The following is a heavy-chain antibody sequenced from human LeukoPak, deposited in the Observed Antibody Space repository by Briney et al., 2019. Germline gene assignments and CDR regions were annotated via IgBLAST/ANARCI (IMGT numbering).Heavy chain of an antibody. Sequence: GGSLRLSCAASGFTFNRYGMHWVRQAPGKGLEWVAVISFDGKVSYYADSVKGRFTISRDNSQNTLYLQMSSLRAEDTAVYYCAKDWAGSDRRYYFDYWGQGTLVTVSS. D-gene: IGHD3-22*01. J-gene: IGHJ4*02. V-gene: IGHV3-30*18. CDR2: ISFDGKVS. CDR1: GFTFNRYG. CDR3: AKDWAGSDRRYYFDY.